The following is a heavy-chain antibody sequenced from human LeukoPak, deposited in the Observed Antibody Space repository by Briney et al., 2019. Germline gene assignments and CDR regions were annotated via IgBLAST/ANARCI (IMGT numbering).Heavy chain of an antibody. D-gene: IGHD2-2*01. Sequence: ASVKVSCKASGYTFTSYDINWVRQATGQGLEWMGWMNPNSGNTGYAQKFQGRVTMTRNTSISTAYMELSSLRSEDTAVYYCAREYQQNYYYYYGMDVWGTGTTVTVSS. V-gene: IGHV1-8*01. CDR2: MNPNSGNT. CDR1: GYTFTSYD. J-gene: IGHJ6*04. CDR3: AREYQQNYYYYYGMDV.